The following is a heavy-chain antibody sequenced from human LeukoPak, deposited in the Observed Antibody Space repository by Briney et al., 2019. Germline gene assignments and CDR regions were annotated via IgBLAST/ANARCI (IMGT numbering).Heavy chain of an antibody. V-gene: IGHV3-7*03. D-gene: IGHD6-13*01. J-gene: IGHJ5*02. Sequence: PGGSLRLSCAASGFTFSAYWMSWVRQAPGKGLGWVANIKQDGSEKYYVDSVKGRFTISRDNAKNSLYLQISSLRAEDTAVYYCAKEKVLATVGTVGFDPWGQGTLVTVSS. CDR3: AKEKVLATVGTVGFDP. CDR1: GFTFSAYW. CDR2: IKQDGSEK.